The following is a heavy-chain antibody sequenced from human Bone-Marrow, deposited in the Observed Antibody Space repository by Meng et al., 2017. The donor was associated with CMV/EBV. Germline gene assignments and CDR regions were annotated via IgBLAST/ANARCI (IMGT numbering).Heavy chain of an antibody. Sequence: GESLKISCAASGFTFSSYGMHWVRQAPGKGLEWVAFIRYDGSNKYYADSVKGRFTISRDNAKNSLYLQMNSLRAEDTAVYYCAKNGLYDFWSGYYTGYYYGMDVWGQGTTVTVSS. D-gene: IGHD3-3*01. CDR2: IRYDGSNK. CDR3: AKNGLYDFWSGYYTGYYYGMDV. CDR1: GFTFSSYG. V-gene: IGHV3-30*02. J-gene: IGHJ6*02.